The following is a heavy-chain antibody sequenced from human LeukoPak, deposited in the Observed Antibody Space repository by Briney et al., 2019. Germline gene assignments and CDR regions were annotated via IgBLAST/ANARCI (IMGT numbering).Heavy chain of an antibody. CDR3: ARAMVRGVTSFDY. V-gene: IGHV4-39*01. J-gene: IGHJ4*02. Sequence: SETLSLTCTVSGGSISSYYWDWIRQPPGKGLEWIGSIYYSGSTYYNPSLKSRVTISVDTSKNQFSLKLSSVTAADTAVYYCARAMVRGVTSFDYWGQGTLVTVSS. CDR2: IYYSGST. D-gene: IGHD3-10*01. CDR1: GGSISSYY.